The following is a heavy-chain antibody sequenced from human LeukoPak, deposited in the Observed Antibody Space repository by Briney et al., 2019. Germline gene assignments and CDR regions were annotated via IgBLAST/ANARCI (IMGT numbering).Heavy chain of an antibody. CDR3: AKVPGDYVREHHFDY. CDR1: GFTFSSYE. CDR2: ISSSGSTI. D-gene: IGHD3-16*01. V-gene: IGHV3-48*03. J-gene: IGHJ4*02. Sequence: PGGSLRLSCAASGFTFSSYEMNWVRQAPGKGLEWVSYISSSGSTIYYADSVKGRFTISRDNSKNTLYLQMNSLRAEDTAVYYCAKVPGDYVREHHFDYWGQGTLVTVSS.